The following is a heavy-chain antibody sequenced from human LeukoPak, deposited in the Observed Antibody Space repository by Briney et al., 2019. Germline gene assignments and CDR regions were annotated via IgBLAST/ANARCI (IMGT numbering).Heavy chain of an antibody. D-gene: IGHD3-3*01. V-gene: IGHV3-23*01. Sequence: GGSLRLSCAASGFTFSSYAMSWVRQAPGKGLEWVSAISGSGGSTYYADSVKGRFTISRDNSKNTLYLQMNSLRAEDTAVYYCAKPLYYDFWSGYSQIGDAEYFQHWGQGTLVTVSS. CDR3: AKPLYYDFWSGYSQIGDAEYFQH. CDR2: ISGSGGST. J-gene: IGHJ1*01. CDR1: GFTFSSYA.